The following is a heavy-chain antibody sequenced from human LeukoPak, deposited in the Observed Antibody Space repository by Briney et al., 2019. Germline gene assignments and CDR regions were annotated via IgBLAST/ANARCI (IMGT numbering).Heavy chain of an antibody. D-gene: IGHD5-24*01. Sequence: GGSLRLSCAASGFTFSNYAMSWVRQVPGKGLEWVSAISGSGGNTFYADSVKGRFTISRDNSKNTLYLQVNSLRAADAAIYYCAKVQEMDTILPPFHYWGQGTLVTVSS. V-gene: IGHV3-23*01. J-gene: IGHJ4*02. CDR2: ISGSGGNT. CDR3: AKVQEMDTILPPFHY. CDR1: GFTFSNYA.